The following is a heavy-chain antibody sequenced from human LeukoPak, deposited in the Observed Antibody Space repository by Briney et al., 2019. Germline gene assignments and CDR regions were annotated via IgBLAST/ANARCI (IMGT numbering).Heavy chain of an antibody. V-gene: IGHV3-48*04. Sequence: GGSLRLSCAASGFTFSTYSMNWVRQAPGKGLEWLSHINREPETIYYADSVKGRFTISRDNAKNSLYLQMNSLRAEDTAVYYCAELGITMIGGVWGKGTTVTISS. CDR1: GFTFSTYS. CDR3: AELGITMIGGV. CDR2: INREPETI. D-gene: IGHD3-10*02. J-gene: IGHJ6*04.